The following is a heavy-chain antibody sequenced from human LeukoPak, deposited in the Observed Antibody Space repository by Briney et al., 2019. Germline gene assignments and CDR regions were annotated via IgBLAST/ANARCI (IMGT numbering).Heavy chain of an antibody. CDR3: ATEHWGPNS. CDR1: RFTFSTYG. V-gene: IGHV3-30*02. Sequence: GGSLRLSCAASRFTFSTYGMHWVRQAPGKGLEWVAFIRYDGNNKYYADSVKGRFTISRDNAKNSLFLQMSSLRGEDTALYYCATEHWGPNSWGQGTLVTVSS. J-gene: IGHJ4*02. CDR2: IRYDGNNK. D-gene: IGHD3-16*01.